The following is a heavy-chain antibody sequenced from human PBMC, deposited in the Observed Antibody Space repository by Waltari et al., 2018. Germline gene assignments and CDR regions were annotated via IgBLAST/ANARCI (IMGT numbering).Heavy chain of an antibody. V-gene: IGHV3-21*01. CDR2: ISSSSSYI. CDR3: ARVRSGSHFDY. J-gene: IGHJ4*02. D-gene: IGHD2-15*01. Sequence: EVQLVESGGGLVKPGGSLRLSCAASGFTFSSYSMTLVRQAPGKGLEWVSSISSSSSYIYYADSVKGRFTISRDNAKNSLYLQMNSLRAEDTAVYYCARVRSGSHFDYWGQGTLVTVSS. CDR1: GFTFSSYS.